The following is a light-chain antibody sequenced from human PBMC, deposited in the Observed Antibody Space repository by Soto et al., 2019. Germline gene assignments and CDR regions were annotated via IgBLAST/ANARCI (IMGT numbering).Light chain of an antibody. J-gene: IGLJ3*02. CDR2: STD. CDR1: SSDIRDSNY. Sequence: QSALTQPPSASGSPGQSVTLSCSGISSDIRDSNYVSWYQQHPGKAPKLLMYSTDLRPSGVPDRFSGSKSGTTASLAISGVQSEDEADYYCSTWDVSLNGWVFGGGTKLTVL. CDR3: STWDVSLNGWV. V-gene: IGLV1-44*01.